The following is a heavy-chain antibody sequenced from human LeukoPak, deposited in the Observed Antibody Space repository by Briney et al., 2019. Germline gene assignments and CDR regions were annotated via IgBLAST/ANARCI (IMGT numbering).Heavy chain of an antibody. CDR1: GGSFSGYY. D-gene: IGHD4-17*01. Sequence: TSETLSLTCAVYGGSFSGYYWSWIRQPPGKGLEWIGEINHSGSTNYNPSLKSRVTISVDTSKNQFSLRLKSVTAADTAVYYCTRDIGSGDYVFFDSWGQGTRVTVSS. V-gene: IGHV4-34*01. J-gene: IGHJ4*02. CDR2: INHSGST. CDR3: TRDIGSGDYVFFDS.